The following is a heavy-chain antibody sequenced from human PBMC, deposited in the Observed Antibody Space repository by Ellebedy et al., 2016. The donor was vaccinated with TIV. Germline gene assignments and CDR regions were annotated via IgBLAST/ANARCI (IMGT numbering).Heavy chain of an antibody. CDR3: ARRGSYGDYAVHVNSWFDS. V-gene: IGHV3-7*03. CDR1: GFSFRNYW. D-gene: IGHD4-17*01. Sequence: GESLKISCAASGFSFRNYWMTWVRQAPGKGLEWVASIRQDGDEKYNVDSVKGRFTISRDNAKRSLFLQMDRLEAEDTAVYYCARRGSYGDYAVHVNSWFDSWGQGTPVSVSP. CDR2: IRQDGDEK. J-gene: IGHJ5*01.